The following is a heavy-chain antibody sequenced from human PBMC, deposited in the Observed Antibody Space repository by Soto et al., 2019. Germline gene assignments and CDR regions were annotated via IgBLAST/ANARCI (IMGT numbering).Heavy chain of an antibody. D-gene: IGHD3-3*01. Sequence: GSLRLSCAASGFTFSSFAMHWVRQAPGKGLEWVAVISYDGSNKYYADSVKGRFTISRDNSKNTLYLQMNSLRAEDTAMYYCARRSYDFWSGYYIGDYYGMDVWGQGTTVTVSS. CDR3: ARRSYDFWSGYYIGDYYGMDV. J-gene: IGHJ6*02. V-gene: IGHV3-30-3*01. CDR1: GFTFSSFA. CDR2: ISYDGSNK.